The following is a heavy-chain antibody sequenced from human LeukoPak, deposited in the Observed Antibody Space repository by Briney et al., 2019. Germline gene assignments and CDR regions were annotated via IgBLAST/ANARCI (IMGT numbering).Heavy chain of an antibody. J-gene: IGHJ6*02. CDR1: GGTFSSYA. Sequence: ASVKVSCKASGGTFSSYAISWVRQAPGQGLEWMGGIIPIFGTANYAQKFQGRVTITADESTSTAYMELSSLRSEDTAVYYCAARLNYGMDVWGQGTTVTVSS. D-gene: IGHD6-19*01. V-gene: IGHV1-69*13. CDR3: AARLNYGMDV. CDR2: IIPIFGTA.